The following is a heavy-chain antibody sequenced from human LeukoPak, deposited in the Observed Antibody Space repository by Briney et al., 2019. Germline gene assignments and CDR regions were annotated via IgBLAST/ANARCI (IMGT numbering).Heavy chain of an antibody. CDR1: GYTSTSYA. J-gene: IGHJ4*02. Sequence: GASVKVSCKASGYTSTSYAMNWVRQAPGQGLEWMGWISAYNGNTNYAQKLQGRVTMTTDTSTSTAYMELRSLRSDDTAVYYCARALAYYDYVWGSYRYTYFDYWGQGTLVTVSS. V-gene: IGHV1-18*01. CDR2: ISAYNGNT. CDR3: ARALAYYDYVWGSYRYTYFDY. D-gene: IGHD3-16*02.